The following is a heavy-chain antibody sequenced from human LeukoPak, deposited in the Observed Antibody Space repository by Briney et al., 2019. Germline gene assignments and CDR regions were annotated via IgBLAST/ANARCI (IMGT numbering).Heavy chain of an antibody. CDR3: AREGRYSGSHTHDF. D-gene: IGHD5-12*01. Sequence: KGGESLKISCEGSGFIFTDYYIGWVRQMPGKGLEWMGIIHPGDSDARYSPAFQDQVTISADKSINTAYLQWSSLKASDTAIYYCAREGRYSGSHTHDFWGQGTPVTVSS. CDR2: IHPGDSDA. V-gene: IGHV5-51*01. J-gene: IGHJ4*02. CDR1: GFIFTDYY.